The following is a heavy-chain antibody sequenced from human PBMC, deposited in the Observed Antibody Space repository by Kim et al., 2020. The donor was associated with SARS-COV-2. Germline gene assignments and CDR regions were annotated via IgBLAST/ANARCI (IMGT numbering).Heavy chain of an antibody. CDR3: ARDSGHPGDAADGYIRN. Sequence: ASVKVSCKASGYTFTSNYLVWVRRAPGQGLEWMGIINPSSGKPTYAQKFQGRVTMTTVTSTTTAYMELSSLTFEDTAVYYCARDSGHPGDAADGYIRNWGQGTLVTVSS. D-gene: IGHD5-12*01. V-gene: IGHV1-46*01. CDR1: GYTFTSNY. J-gene: IGHJ4*02. CDR2: INPSSGKP.